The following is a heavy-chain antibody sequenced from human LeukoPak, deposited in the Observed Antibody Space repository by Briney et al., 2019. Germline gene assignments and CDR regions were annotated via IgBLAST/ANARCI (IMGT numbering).Heavy chain of an antibody. J-gene: IGHJ4*02. CDR1: GYTFTSYG. Sequence: GASVKVSCKASGYTFTSYGISWVRQAPGQGLEWMGWISAYNGNTNYAQKLQGRVTMTTDTSTSTAYMELRSLRSDDTAVYYCARDNGVWRYCSSTSCYTTPRYWGQGTLVTVSS. V-gene: IGHV1-18*01. D-gene: IGHD2-2*02. CDR2: ISAYNGNT. CDR3: ARDNGVWRYCSSTSCYTTPRY.